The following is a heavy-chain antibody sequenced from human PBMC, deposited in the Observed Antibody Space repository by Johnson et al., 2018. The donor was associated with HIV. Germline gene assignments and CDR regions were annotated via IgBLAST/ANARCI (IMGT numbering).Heavy chain of an antibody. CDR2: IHSGGST. CDR1: GFTVSSNY. D-gene: IGHD1-26*01. Sequence: VQLVESGGGLIQPGGSLRLSCAASGFTVSSNYMSWVRQAPGKGLEWVSVIHSGGSTYYAGPVKGRFTISSDNSKNTLYLQMNSLRAEDTAVYYCARGELRVGAFDIWGQGTMVTVSS. V-gene: IGHV3-53*01. CDR3: ARGELRVGAFDI. J-gene: IGHJ3*02.